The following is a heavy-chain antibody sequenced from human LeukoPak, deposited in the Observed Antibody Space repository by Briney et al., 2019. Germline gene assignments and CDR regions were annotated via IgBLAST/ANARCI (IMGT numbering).Heavy chain of an antibody. Sequence: GGSLRLSCAASGFTFSDYYMSWIRQVPGKGLEWVANIKQDGSEKCYVDSVKGRFTISRENAKNSLYLQMSSLRAEDTAVYYCARDFYSSSWYWFDPWGQGTLVTVSS. CDR3: ARDFYSSSWYWFDP. CDR2: IKQDGSEK. CDR1: GFTFSDYY. D-gene: IGHD6-13*01. V-gene: IGHV3-7*01. J-gene: IGHJ5*02.